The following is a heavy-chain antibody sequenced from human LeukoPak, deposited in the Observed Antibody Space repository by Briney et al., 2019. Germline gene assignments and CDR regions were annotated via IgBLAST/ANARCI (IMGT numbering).Heavy chain of an antibody. D-gene: IGHD6-6*01. J-gene: IGHJ4*02. CDR2: ISGSSIYI. CDR3: ARDPGAYSRSPIDS. Sequence: GGSLRLSCATSGFTFSAYSMNWVRQAPGKGLEWVSSISGSSIYINYADSVKGRFTISSDNAKNSLYLQMNSLRAEDTAVYYCARDPGAYSRSPIDSWGQGTLVTVSS. V-gene: IGHV3-21*01. CDR1: GFTFSAYS.